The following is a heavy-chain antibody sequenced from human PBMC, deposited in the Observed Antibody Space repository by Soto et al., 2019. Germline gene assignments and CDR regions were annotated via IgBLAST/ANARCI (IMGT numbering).Heavy chain of an antibody. CDR3: ARDKITGLFDY. D-gene: IGHD2-8*02. CDR1: GGSFSGYY. CDR2: INHSGST. Sequence: SSETLSLTCAVYGGSFSGYYWTWIRQPPGTGLEWIGEINHSGSTNYNPSLKSRITISVDTSKNQFSLKLTSVTAADTAVYYCARDKITGLFDYWGQGTLVTVSS. V-gene: IGHV4-34*01. J-gene: IGHJ4*02.